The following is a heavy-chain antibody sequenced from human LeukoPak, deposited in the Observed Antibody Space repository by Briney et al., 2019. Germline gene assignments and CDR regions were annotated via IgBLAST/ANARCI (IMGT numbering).Heavy chain of an antibody. D-gene: IGHD4-17*01. CDR3: ARDGGGSVERRDTVKPNYYYYYGMDV. CDR2: ISAYNGNT. Sequence: ASVKVCCKASGYTFTSYGISWVRQAPGQGLEWMGWISAYNGNTNYAQKLQGRVTMTTDSSTSTAYMELRSLRSDDTAVYYCARDGGGSVERRDTVKPNYYYYYGMDVWGQGTTVTVSS. J-gene: IGHJ6*02. V-gene: IGHV1-18*01. CDR1: GYTFTSYG.